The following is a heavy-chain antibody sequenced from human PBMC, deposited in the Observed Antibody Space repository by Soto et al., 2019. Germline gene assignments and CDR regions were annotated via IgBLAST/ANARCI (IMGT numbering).Heavy chain of an antibody. D-gene: IGHD3-22*01. CDR3: ARDPVPGYYDSSGYLPFTCFDY. CDR1: GCTFSSYS. Sequence: PXGALRLSCTASGCTFSSYSMNWVRQAPGKGLEWVSSISSSSSYIYYADSVKGRFTISRDNAKNSLYLQMNSLRAEDTAVYYCARDPVPGYYDSSGYLPFTCFDYWGQGTLVTVSS. J-gene: IGHJ4*02. V-gene: IGHV3-21*01. CDR2: ISSSSSYI.